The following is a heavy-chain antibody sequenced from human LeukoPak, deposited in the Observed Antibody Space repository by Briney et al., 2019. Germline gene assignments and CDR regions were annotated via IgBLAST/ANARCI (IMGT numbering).Heavy chain of an antibody. CDR2: IIPILGIA. V-gene: IGHV1-69*02. J-gene: IGHJ4*02. D-gene: IGHD3-3*01. CDR3: ARHYDFWSGYFG. Sequence: SVKVSCKASGGTFSSYTISWVRQAPGQGLEWMGRIIPILGIANYAQKFQGRVTITADKSTSTAYMELSSLRSEDTAVYYCARHYDFWSGYFGWGRGTLVTVSS. CDR1: GGTFSSYT.